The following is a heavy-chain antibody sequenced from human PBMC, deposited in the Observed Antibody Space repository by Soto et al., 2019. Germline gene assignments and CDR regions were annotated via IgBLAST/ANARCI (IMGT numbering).Heavy chain of an antibody. CDR2: IRSKAYGGTT. D-gene: IGHD6-13*01. V-gene: IGHV3-49*03. Sequence: GGSLRLSCTASGFTFGDYAMSWFRQAPGKGLEWVGFIRSKAYGGTTEYAASVKGRFTISRDDSKSIAYLQMNSLKTEDTAVYYCTRGETGIAAAGTDYWGQGTLVTVSS. CDR1: GFTFGDYA. J-gene: IGHJ4*02. CDR3: TRGETGIAAAGTDY.